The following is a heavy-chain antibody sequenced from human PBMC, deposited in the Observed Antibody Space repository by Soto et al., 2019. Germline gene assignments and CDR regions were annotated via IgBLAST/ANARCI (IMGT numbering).Heavy chain of an antibody. J-gene: IGHJ5*02. CDR2: IYYSGST. CDR3: ARSSRITIFGVVTANWFDP. CDR1: GGSISSYY. V-gene: IGHV4-59*01. Sequence: PSETLSLTCTVSGGSISSYYWSWIRQPPGKGLEWIGYIYYSGSTNYNPSLKSRVTISVDTSKNQFSLKLSSVTAADTAVYYCARSSRITIFGVVTANWFDPWGQGTLVTVSS. D-gene: IGHD3-3*01.